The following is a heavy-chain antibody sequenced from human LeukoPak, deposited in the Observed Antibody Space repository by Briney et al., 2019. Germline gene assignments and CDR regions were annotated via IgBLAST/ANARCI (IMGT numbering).Heavy chain of an antibody. CDR2: INPNSGGT. CDR1: GYTFTGYY. Sequence: ASVTVSCKASGYTFTGYYMHWVRQAPGQGLEWMGWINPNSGGTNYAQKFQGRVTMTRDTSISTAYMELSRLRSDDTAVYYCARSGVGYFYDNTGYYPLDYWGQGTLVTVSS. J-gene: IGHJ4*02. CDR3: ARSGVGYFYDNTGYYPLDY. D-gene: IGHD3-22*01. V-gene: IGHV1-2*02.